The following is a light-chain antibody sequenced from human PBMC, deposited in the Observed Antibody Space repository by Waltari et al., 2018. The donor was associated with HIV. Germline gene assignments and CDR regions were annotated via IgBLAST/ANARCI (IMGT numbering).Light chain of an antibody. CDR3: ASYTSTSARV. J-gene: IGLJ3*02. CDR2: EVS. Sequence: QSALTQPASVSGSPGQSITISCTGTSSDVGDYNYVSWFQQHPGKVPKLLIDEVSNRPSGFSYRFSVSKSGNTASLTIAGLQAEDEADYYCASYTSTSARVFGGGTKVTVL. CDR1: SSDVGDYNY. V-gene: IGLV2-14*01.